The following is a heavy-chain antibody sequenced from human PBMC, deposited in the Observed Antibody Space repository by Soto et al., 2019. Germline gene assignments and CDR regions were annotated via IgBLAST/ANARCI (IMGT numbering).Heavy chain of an antibody. CDR3: ARIYYYDSSGTPGFQH. CDR1: GYTFTSYG. CDR2: ISAYNGNT. Sequence: ASVKVSCQASGYTFTSYGISWVRQAPGQGLEWMGWISAYNGNTNYAQKLQGRVTMTTDTSTSTAYMELRSLRSDDTAVYYCARIYYYDSSGTPGFQHWGQGTLVTVSS. J-gene: IGHJ1*01. V-gene: IGHV1-18*01. D-gene: IGHD3-22*01.